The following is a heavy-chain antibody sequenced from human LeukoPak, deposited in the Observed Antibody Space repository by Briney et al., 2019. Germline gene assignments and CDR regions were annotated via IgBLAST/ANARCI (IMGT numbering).Heavy chain of an antibody. V-gene: IGHV3-21*01. J-gene: IGHJ4*02. CDR3: ARDSPSGSYYYFDY. CDR1: GLTFRTNT. CDR2: ITSSSYI. D-gene: IGHD1-26*01. Sequence: GGPLRFSCTALGLTFRTNTMNWVGRAPGKGLDGVSSITSSSYIYYADSVKGRFSISRDNAKNSLYLQMNSLRAEDTAVYYCARDSPSGSYYYFDYWGQGTLVTVSS.